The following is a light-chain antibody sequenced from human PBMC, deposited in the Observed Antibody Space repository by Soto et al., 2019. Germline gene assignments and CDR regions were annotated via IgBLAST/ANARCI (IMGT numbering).Light chain of an antibody. V-gene: IGKV1-5*01. CDR1: QSISSW. CDR3: QHYNSYLYT. J-gene: IGKJ2*01. CDR2: DAS. Sequence: DIQMTQSPSTLSVSVGDRVTITCRASQSISSWLAWYQQKPGKAPKVLIYDASSLESGVTSRFSGSGSGTEFTLTISSLQPDDFATYYCQHYNSYLYTFGQGTKLEIK.